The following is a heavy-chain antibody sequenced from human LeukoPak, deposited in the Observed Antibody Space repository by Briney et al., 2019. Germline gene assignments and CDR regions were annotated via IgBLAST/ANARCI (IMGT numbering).Heavy chain of an antibody. Sequence: GVSLRLSCAASGFIVSNYAMSWVRQAPGKGLEWVSAISGSGGSTYYADSVKGRFTIYRANSKNTLYLKLNSLRAEDTAVYYCAIRYYGSSGYYHLWFDPWGERTLVTVSS. V-gene: IGHV3-23*01. D-gene: IGHD3-22*01. CDR2: ISGSGGST. CDR1: GFIVSNYA. CDR3: AIRYYGSSGYYHLWFDP. J-gene: IGHJ5*02.